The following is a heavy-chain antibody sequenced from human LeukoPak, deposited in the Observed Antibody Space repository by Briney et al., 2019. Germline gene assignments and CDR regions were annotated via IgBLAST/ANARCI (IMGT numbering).Heavy chain of an antibody. V-gene: IGHV4-59*01. CDR1: GGSISSYY. Sequence: NPSETLSLTCTVSGGSISSYYWSWIRQAPGKGLEWIGCIYYSGSTNYNPSVKSRVTISVDTSKNQFSLKLTSVTAADTAVYYCARSPGGGYKNYFDYWGQGTLVTVSS. D-gene: IGHD5-24*01. CDR3: ARSPGGGYKNYFDY. J-gene: IGHJ4*02. CDR2: IYYSGST.